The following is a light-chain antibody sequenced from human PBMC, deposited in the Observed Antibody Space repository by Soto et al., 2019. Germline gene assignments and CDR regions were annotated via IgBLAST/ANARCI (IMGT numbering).Light chain of an antibody. J-gene: IGKJ1*01. CDR3: QQYNNYST. CDR2: DAS. Sequence: EIQMTQSPSTLSASVGDRFTSTCRASQSISDWLAWFQLKPVKSPHLLIYDASSLESGVPSRFSGSGSGTEFTLTISSLQPDDFATYYCQQYNNYSTVGQGTKVDIK. V-gene: IGKV1-5*01. CDR1: QSISDW.